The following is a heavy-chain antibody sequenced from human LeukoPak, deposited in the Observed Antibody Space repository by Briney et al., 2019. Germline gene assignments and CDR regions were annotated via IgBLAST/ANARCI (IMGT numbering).Heavy chain of an antibody. D-gene: IGHD2-15*01. CDR3: ASTYCSGGSCYWALDY. Sequence: KPSETLSLTCTVSGGSISSYYWSWLRQPPGKGLEWIGYIYYSGSTNYNPSLKSRVTISVDTSKNQFSLKLSSVTAADTAVYYCASTYCSGGSCYWALDYWGQGTLVTVSS. CDR2: IYYSGST. V-gene: IGHV4-59*08. CDR1: GGSISSYY. J-gene: IGHJ4*02.